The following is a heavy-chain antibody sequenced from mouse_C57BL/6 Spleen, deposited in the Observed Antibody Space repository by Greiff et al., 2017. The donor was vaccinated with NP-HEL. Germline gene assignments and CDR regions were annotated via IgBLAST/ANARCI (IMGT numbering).Heavy chain of an antibody. Sequence: EVQLQQSGPELVKPGASVKISCKASGYTFTDYYMNWVKQSHGKSLEWIGDINPNNGGTSYNQKFKGKATLTVDKSSSTAYMELRSLTSEDSAVYYCAKSPLYYYGSSYDYWGQGTTLTVSS. CDR2: INPNNGGT. CDR3: AKSPLYYYGSSYDY. D-gene: IGHD1-1*01. V-gene: IGHV1-26*01. CDR1: GYTFTDYY. J-gene: IGHJ2*01.